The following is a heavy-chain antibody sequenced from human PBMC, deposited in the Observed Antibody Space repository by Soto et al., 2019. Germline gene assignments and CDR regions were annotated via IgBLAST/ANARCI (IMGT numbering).Heavy chain of an antibody. D-gene: IGHD6-13*01. V-gene: IGHV4-34*01. CDR3: ARGGKQQLVRSQYFDL. CDR2: INHSGST. Sequence: QVQLQQWGAGLLKPSETLSPTCAVYGGSFSGYYWSWIRQPPGKGLEWIGEINHSGSTNYNPSLKSRVTISVDTSKNQFSLKLSSVTAADTAVYYCARGGKQQLVRSQYFDLWGRGTLVTVSS. J-gene: IGHJ2*01. CDR1: GGSFSGYY.